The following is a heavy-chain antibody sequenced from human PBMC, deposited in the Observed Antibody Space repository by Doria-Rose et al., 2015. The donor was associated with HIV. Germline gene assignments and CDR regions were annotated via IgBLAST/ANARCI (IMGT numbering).Heavy chain of an antibody. J-gene: IGHJ4*02. CDR2: IFSDDER. CDR3: ARIKSSRWYHKYYFDF. V-gene: IGHV2-26*01. D-gene: IGHD6-13*01. Sequence: ESGPVLVKPTETLTLTCTVSGVSLSSPGMGVSWIRQPPGKALEWLANIFSDDERSYKTSLESRLTISRGTSKSQVVLTITDMDPVDTATYYCARIKSSRWYHKYYFDFWGQGTLVIVSA. CDR1: GVSLSSPGMG.